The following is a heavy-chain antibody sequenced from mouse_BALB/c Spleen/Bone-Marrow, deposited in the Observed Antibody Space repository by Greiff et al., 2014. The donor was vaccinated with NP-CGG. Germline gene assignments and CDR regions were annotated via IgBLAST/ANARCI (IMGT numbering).Heavy chain of an antibody. CDR3: VREDYGRGFAY. Sequence: DVQLVESGGGLVQPKGSLKLSCAASGFTFNTYAMHWACQAPGKGLEWVARIRSKSNNYATYYADSVKDRFTISRDDSQSMLYLQMNNLKTEDTAMYYCVREDYGRGFAYWGQGTLVTVSA. V-gene: IGHV10-3*03. D-gene: IGHD1-1*01. CDR2: IRSKSNNYAT. CDR1: GFTFNTYA. J-gene: IGHJ3*01.